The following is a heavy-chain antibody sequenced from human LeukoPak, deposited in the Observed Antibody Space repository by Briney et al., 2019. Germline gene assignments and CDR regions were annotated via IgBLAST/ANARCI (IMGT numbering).Heavy chain of an antibody. V-gene: IGHV4-34*01. D-gene: IGHD3-10*01. Sequence: SETLSLTCAVYGGSFSGYYWSWIRQPPGKGLEWIGEINHSGSTNYNPSLKSRVTISVDTSKNQFSLKLSSVTAADTAMYYCARPHRITMVRGAPRGYFDYWGQGTLVTVSS. J-gene: IGHJ4*02. CDR1: GGSFSGYY. CDR2: INHSGST. CDR3: ARPHRITMVRGAPRGYFDY.